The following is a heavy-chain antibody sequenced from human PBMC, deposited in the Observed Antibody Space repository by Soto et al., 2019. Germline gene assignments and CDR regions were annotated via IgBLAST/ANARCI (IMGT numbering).Heavy chain of an antibody. CDR1: CGSIISGDYY. J-gene: IGHJ6*02. Sequence: SETLSLTCTVSCGSIISGDYYWSWIRQPPGKGLEWIGYIYYSGTTYYNPSLKSRVTISVDTSKNQFSLKVSSVTAADTAVYYCARALIQLWPHYYYGMDVWGQGTTVTVSS. V-gene: IGHV4-30-4*01. CDR2: IYYSGTT. D-gene: IGHD5-18*01. CDR3: ARALIQLWPHYYYGMDV.